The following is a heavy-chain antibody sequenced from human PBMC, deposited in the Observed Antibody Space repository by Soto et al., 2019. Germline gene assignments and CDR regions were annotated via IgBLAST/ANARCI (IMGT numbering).Heavy chain of an antibody. V-gene: IGHV3-30*18. J-gene: IGHJ4*02. CDR1: GFTFSSYG. CDR3: AKEEYRGSSFHY. CDR2: ISYDGSKK. D-gene: IGHD1-26*01. Sequence: QVQLVESGGGVVQPGRSLRLSCAASGFTFSSYGMHWVRQAPGKGLEWVARISYDGSKKVYADSVKGRFTISRDNSKDTLYLQVNSLRAEDTAVFYCAKEEYRGSSFHYRGQGTLVTVSS.